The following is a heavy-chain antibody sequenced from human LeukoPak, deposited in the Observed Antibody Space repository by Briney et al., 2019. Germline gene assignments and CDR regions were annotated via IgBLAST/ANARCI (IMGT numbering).Heavy chain of an antibody. J-gene: IGHJ4*02. CDR1: GGSISSGDYY. Sequence: SETLSLTCTVSGGSISSGDYYWSWIRQPPGKGLEWIGYIYYSGSTYYNPSLKSRVTISVDTSKNQFSLKLSSVTAADRAVYYCARVSGSYSIDYWGQGTLVTVSS. CDR2: IYYSGST. CDR3: ARVSGSYSIDY. D-gene: IGHD1-26*01. V-gene: IGHV4-30-4*08.